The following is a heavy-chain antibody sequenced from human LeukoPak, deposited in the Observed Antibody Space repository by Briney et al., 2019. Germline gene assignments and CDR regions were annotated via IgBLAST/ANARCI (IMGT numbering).Heavy chain of an antibody. J-gene: IGHJ3*02. CDR2: ISSSGFIM. D-gene: IGHD2-15*01. Sequence: GGSLRLSCVASGFTFSSYEMNWVRQAPGKGLEWVSYISSSGFIMYYADSVKGRFTISRDNAKNSLYLQMNSLRAEDTAVYYCAIGYCRGGSCDDEPGDAFDIWGQGTMVAVSS. CDR3: AIGYCRGGSCDDEPGDAFDI. V-gene: IGHV3-48*03. CDR1: GFTFSSYE.